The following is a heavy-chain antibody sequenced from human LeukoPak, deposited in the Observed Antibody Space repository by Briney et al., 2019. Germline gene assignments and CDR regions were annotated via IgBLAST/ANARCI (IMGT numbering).Heavy chain of an antibody. J-gene: IGHJ6*02. CDR1: GGSFSDYY. CDR2: SGSA. Sequence: SETLSLTCTVSGGSFSDYYWTWIRQPPGKGLEWIGYSGSAKYNPSLKRRVTISTETSKRHFSLTLSNVTAADTAVYYCARTSRHYYGSGKNFTPWPAGLDVWGPGTTVTVS. CDR3: ARTSRHYYGSGKNFTPWPAGLDV. D-gene: IGHD3-10*01. V-gene: IGHV4-59*01.